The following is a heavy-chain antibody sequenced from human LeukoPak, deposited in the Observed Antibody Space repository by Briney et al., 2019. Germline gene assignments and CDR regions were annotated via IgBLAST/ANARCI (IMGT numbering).Heavy chain of an antibody. D-gene: IGHD3-22*01. CDR2: IDTSGST. CDR3: ARAYYDTSGYPGWYFDL. V-gene: IGHV4-4*07. CDR1: GGSISSYY. Sequence: SETLSLTCTVSGGSISSYYWSWIRQPAGKGLQWIGRIDTSGSTNYNPSLKSRVTMSVDTSKNQFSLKLTSVTAADTAVYYCARAYYDTSGYPGWYFDLWGRGTLVTVSS. J-gene: IGHJ2*01.